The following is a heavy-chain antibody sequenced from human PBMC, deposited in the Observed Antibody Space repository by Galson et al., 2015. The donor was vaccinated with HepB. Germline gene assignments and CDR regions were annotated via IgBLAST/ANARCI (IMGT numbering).Heavy chain of an antibody. J-gene: IGHJ4*02. CDR3: VSHHGEKVFANDY. CDR1: GFPFINGW. D-gene: IGHD2-21*01. V-gene: IGHV3-15*01. Sequence: SLRLSCAASGFPFINGWMSWVRQAPGKGPEWVGRIKSKAAGGTTDCAAPVKGRFTISRDDSKDMVYLQMNDLETEDTAVYYCVSHHGEKVFANDYWGQGTLVSVSS. CDR2: IKSKAAGGTT.